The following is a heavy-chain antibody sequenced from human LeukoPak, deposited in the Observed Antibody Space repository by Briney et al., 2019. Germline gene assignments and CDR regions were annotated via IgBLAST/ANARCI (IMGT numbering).Heavy chain of an antibody. D-gene: IGHD6-19*01. V-gene: IGHV4-59*08. CDR3: ASAQWLLSPFDY. CDR2: ISNTGGT. Sequence: SETLSLTCTVSGDSMSRYYWNWIRQPPGKGLEWFGYISNTGGTNYNPSLKSRVAMSLDMSQNQFSLRLRYLTAADTAVYYCASAQWLLSPFDYWGQGTLVTVSS. CDR1: GDSMSRYY. J-gene: IGHJ4*02.